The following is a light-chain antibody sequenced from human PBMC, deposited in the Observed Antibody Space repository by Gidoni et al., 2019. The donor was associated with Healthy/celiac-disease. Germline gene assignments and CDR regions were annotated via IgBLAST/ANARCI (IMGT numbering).Light chain of an antibody. CDR1: SGSIASNY. J-gene: IGLJ3*02. CDR2: EDH. Sequence: NFMLTQPHSVSESPGKTVTISCTRSSGSIASNYVQWYQQRPGSAPTTVIYEDHQRPSGVPDRFSGSIDSSSNSASLTISGLKTEDEADYYCQSYDSSNSWVFGGGTKLTVL. CDR3: QSYDSSNSWV. V-gene: IGLV6-57*03.